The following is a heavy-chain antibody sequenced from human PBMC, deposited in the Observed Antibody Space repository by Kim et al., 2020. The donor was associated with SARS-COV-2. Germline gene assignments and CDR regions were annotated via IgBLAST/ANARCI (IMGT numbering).Heavy chain of an antibody. CDR2: INHSEST. CDR1: GGSFSGYY. J-gene: IGHJ3*02. Sequence: SETLSLTCAVYGGSFSGYYWSWIRQPPGKGLEWIGEINHSESTNYNPSLKSRVTISVDTSKNQFSLKLSSVTAADTAVYYCARSTVTSDYYAFDIWGQGTMVTVSS. CDR3: ARSTVTSDYYAFDI. V-gene: IGHV4-34*01. D-gene: IGHD4-17*01.